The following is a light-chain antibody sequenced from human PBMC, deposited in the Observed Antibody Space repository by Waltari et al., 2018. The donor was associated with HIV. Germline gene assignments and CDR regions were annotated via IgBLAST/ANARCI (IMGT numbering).Light chain of an antibody. J-gene: IGLJ3*02. CDR1: RRDIGSYNR. CDR3: SSYTTSSTWV. CDR2: EVT. V-gene: IGLV2-18*02. Sequence: QSTLTQPPSVSGSLGQSVTIACRGTRRDIGSYNRVSWYPQPPGTAPKLIIYEVTNRPSGVAVRFSGSKSGNTASLTISGLQAEDEADYYCSSYTTSSTWVFGGGTQLTVL.